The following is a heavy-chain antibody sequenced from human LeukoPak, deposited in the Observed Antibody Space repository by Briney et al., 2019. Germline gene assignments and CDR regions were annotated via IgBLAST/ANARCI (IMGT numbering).Heavy chain of an antibody. CDR3: ARDGGTFDSSGYYYGSSPDWYFDL. CDR1: GYTFTSYH. Sequence: RASVKVSCKTSGYTFTSYHINWLRQATGQGLEWMGWMNPNSNITGYPQRFQGRVTITRNTSISTAYMELSSLRSDDTAVYYCARDGGTFDSSGYYYGSSPDWYFDLWGRGTLVTVSS. J-gene: IGHJ2*01. CDR2: MNPNSNIT. D-gene: IGHD3-22*01. V-gene: IGHV1-8*03.